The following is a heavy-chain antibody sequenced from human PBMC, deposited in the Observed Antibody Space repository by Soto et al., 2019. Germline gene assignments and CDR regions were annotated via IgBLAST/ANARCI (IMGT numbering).Heavy chain of an antibody. Sequence: QVQLVESGGGVVQPGRSLRLSCAAAGFTFSSYGMHWFRQAPGKGLEWVAVISYDGSNKYYADSVKGRFTISRYNSKNTLYLQMNSLRAEDTAVYYCAKLGHQGVPAGGYYYYYYMDVWGKGTTVTVSS. CDR3: AKLGHQGVPAGGYYYYYYMDV. CDR2: ISYDGSNK. J-gene: IGHJ6*03. D-gene: IGHD2-2*01. V-gene: IGHV3-30*18. CDR1: GFTFSSYG.